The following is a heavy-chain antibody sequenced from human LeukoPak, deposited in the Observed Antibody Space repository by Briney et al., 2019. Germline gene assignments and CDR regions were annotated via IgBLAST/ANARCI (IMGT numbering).Heavy chain of an antibody. V-gene: IGHV4-39*01. J-gene: IGHJ4*02. CDR1: GGSITSSSYY. D-gene: IGHD5-18*01. CDR2: IYYSGST. CDR3: ASPVRYSYGEEYYFDY. Sequence: SETLSLTCTVSGGSITSSSYYWGWIRQPPGKGLEWIGSIYYSGSTYYNPSLKSRVTISVDTSKNQFSLKLSSVTAADTAVYYCASPVRYSYGEEYYFDYWGQGTLVTVSS.